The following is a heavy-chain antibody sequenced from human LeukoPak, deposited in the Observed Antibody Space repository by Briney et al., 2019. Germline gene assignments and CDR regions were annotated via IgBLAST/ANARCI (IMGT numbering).Heavy chain of an antibody. V-gene: IGHV1-46*01. CDR2: INPSGGST. CDR1: GYTFTRYY. Sequence: ASVKVSCKASGYTFTRYYMHWVRQAPGQGLEWMGIINPSGGSTSYARKFQVRVTMTRDMSTSTVYMELSSLRSEDTAVYYCARGPSEYSSSSDTFDVWGQGTMVTVSS. CDR3: ARGPSEYSSSSDTFDV. D-gene: IGHD6-6*01. J-gene: IGHJ3*01.